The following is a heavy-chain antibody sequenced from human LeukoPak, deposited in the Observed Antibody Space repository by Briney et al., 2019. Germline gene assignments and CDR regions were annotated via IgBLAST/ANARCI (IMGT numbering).Heavy chain of an antibody. J-gene: IGHJ4*02. CDR3: AKMRWELNYFDY. D-gene: IGHD4-23*01. V-gene: IGHV3-23*01. CDR1: GFTFGSYA. CDR2: ISNSGDDT. Sequence: TGGSLRLSCAASGFTFGSYAMSWVRQAPGKGPEWVSTISNSGDDTYYADSVKGRFTISRDNSKNTLYLQMNSLRAEDTAIYYCAKMRWELNYFDYWGQGTLVTVSS.